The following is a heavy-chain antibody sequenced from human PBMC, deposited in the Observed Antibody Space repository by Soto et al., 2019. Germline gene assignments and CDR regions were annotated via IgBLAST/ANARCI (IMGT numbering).Heavy chain of an antibody. CDR2: ISAYNGNT. Sequence: GASVKVSCKAPGYTFTSYGISWVRQAPGQGLEWMGWISAYNGNTNYAQKLQGRVTMTTDTSTSTAYMELRSLRSDDTAVYYCATELVVVPAAQDGRHVFAIWGQGTMVTVSS. CDR3: ATELVVVPAAQDGRHVFAI. CDR1: GYTFTSYG. V-gene: IGHV1-18*01. D-gene: IGHD2-2*01. J-gene: IGHJ3*02.